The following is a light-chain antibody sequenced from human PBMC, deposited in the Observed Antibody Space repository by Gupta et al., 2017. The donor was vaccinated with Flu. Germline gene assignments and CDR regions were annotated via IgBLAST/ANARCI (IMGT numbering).Light chain of an antibody. Sequence: QSALTQPASVSGSPVQSITISCTGTSSDIGASNFVSWYQHHPGKAPKLLIYEVSNRPSGVSNRFSGSKYGTMASLTITGLQAEEEAYYHCSSETSSNNIGVFGGGTKVTVL. V-gene: IGLV2-14*01. J-gene: IGLJ3*02. CDR2: EVS. CDR1: SSDIGASNF. CDR3: SSETSSNNIGV.